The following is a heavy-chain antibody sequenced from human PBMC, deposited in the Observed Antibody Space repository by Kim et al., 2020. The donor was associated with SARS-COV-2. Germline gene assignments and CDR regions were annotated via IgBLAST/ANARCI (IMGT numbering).Heavy chain of an antibody. CDR2: VFAGGPT. V-gene: IGHV3-53*01. Sequence: GGSLRLSCAASGFSVSSNYMGWVRQAPGKGLEWVSVVFAGGPTYYPDSMEGRFIISRDSSKNSLHLQMNGLRAEDTAVYYCARVSYDFCSWGQGTLVTVSS. J-gene: IGHJ4*02. CDR3: ARVSYDFCS. D-gene: IGHD3-3*01. CDR1: GFSVSSNY.